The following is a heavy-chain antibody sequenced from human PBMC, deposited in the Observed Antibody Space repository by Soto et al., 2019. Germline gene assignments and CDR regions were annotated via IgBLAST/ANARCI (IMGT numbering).Heavy chain of an antibody. CDR1: GGSISSYY. CDR3: ANSQGYSDRNWFDP. D-gene: IGHD2-15*01. V-gene: IGHV4-59*05. CDR2: IYYSGYT. J-gene: IGHJ5*02. Sequence: PSETLSLTCTVSGGSISSYYWSWIRQPPGKGLEWIGSIYYSGYTYYNPSLKSRVTISVDTSKNQFSLKLSSVTAADTAVYYCANSQGYSDRNWFDPWGQGTLVTVSS.